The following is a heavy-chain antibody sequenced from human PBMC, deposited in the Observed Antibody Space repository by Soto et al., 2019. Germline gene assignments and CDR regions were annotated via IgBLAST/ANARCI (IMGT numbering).Heavy chain of an antibody. V-gene: IGHV3-33*01. D-gene: IGHD1-20*01. J-gene: IGHJ4*02. CDR1: GFSFNTHG. Sequence: QVPLVESGGGVVRPGRSLRLSCEATGFSFNTHGMHWVRQAPGKGLEWVAVIVNDGSEQAYSDSVKGRITISRDNSKNTLYLQMNNLRAEDTAVYCCARDDNCADNVLDHWGQGILVTVSS. CDR3: ARDDNCADNVLDH. CDR2: IVNDGSEQ.